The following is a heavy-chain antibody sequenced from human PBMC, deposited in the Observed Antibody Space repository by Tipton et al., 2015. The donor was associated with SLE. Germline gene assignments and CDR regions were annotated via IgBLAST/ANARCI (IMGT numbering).Heavy chain of an antibody. J-gene: IGHJ2*01. CDR1: GGSFSGYY. D-gene: IGHD6-6*01. CDR2: INHSGST. V-gene: IGHV4-34*01. CDR3: ARADGAARLWYFDL. Sequence: TPSLTCAVYGGSFSGYYWSWIRQPPGKGLEWIGEINHSGSTNYNPSLKSRVTISVDTSKNQFSLKLSSVTAADTAVYYCARADGAARLWYFDLWGRGTLVTVSS.